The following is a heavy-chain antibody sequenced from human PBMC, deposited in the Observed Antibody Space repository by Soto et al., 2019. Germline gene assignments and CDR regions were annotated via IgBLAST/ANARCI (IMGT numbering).Heavy chain of an antibody. J-gene: IGHJ3*02. V-gene: IGHV3-11*01. Sequence: GGSLRLSCAASGFTFSDYYMSWIRQAPGKGLEWVSYISSSGSTIYYADSVKGRFTISRDNAKNSLYLQMNSLRAEDTAVYYCARDRPDYGDYSNHAFDIWGQGTMVTVSS. CDR3: ARDRPDYGDYSNHAFDI. CDR1: GFTFSDYY. CDR2: ISSSGSTI. D-gene: IGHD4-17*01.